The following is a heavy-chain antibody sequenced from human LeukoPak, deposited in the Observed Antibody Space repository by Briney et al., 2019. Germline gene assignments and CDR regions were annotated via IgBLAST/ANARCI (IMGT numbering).Heavy chain of an antibody. V-gene: IGHV1-69*05. Sequence: ASVKVSCKASGGTFSSYAISWVRQAPGQGLEWMGGIIPIFGTASYAQKFQGRVTMTRDTSISTAYMELSSLRSEDTAVYYCARGLSIMVRGVITYWGQGTLVTVSS. D-gene: IGHD3-10*01. CDR2: IIPIFGTA. CDR3: ARGLSIMVRGVITY. CDR1: GGTFSSYA. J-gene: IGHJ4*02.